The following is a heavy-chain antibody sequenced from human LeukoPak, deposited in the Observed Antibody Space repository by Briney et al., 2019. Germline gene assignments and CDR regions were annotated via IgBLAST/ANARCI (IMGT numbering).Heavy chain of an antibody. CDR1: GGSFSAYY. D-gene: IGHD6-19*01. Sequence: SETLSLTCAVYGGSFSAYYWSWIRQPPGKGLEWIGEINHSGSTNYNPSLKSRVTISVDTSNNQFSLKLNSVTAADTAVYYCARVKAVAFNEGFDPWGQGTLVTVSS. CDR3: ARVKAVAFNEGFDP. CDR2: INHSGST. J-gene: IGHJ5*02. V-gene: IGHV4-34*01.